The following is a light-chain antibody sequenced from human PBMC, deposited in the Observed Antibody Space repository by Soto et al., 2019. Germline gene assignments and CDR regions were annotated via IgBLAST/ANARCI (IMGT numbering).Light chain of an antibody. CDR1: SSDVGGYNY. CDR2: EVS. Sequence: QSALTQPPSASGSPGQSVTISCTGTSSDVGGYNYVSWYQQHPGKAPKLMVFEVSRRPSGVPDRFSGSKFGNTASLTVSGLQAEDEADYYCASYGGSNNLLFGGGTKVTVL. CDR3: ASYGGSNNLL. J-gene: IGLJ2*01. V-gene: IGLV2-8*01.